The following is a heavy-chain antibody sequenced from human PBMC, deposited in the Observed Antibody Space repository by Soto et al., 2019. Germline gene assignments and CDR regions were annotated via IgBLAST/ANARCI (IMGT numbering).Heavy chain of an antibody. V-gene: IGHV5-51*01. CDR3: ARRLASTGYHGMDA. Sequence: GESLKISGKASGYSFTTYWIGWVRQMPGKGLEWMGKIYPGDSDTRYSPSFQGQVTISVDKSISTAYLQWSSLKASDTAMYYCARRLASTGYHGMDAWGQGTTVTVSS. CDR2: IYPGDSDT. CDR1: GYSFTTYW. J-gene: IGHJ6*02. D-gene: IGHD2-21*01.